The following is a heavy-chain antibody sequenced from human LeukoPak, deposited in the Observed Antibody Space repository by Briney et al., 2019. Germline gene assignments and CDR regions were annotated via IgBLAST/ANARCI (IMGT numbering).Heavy chain of an antibody. V-gene: IGHV1-69*01. CDR1: GGTFSTLD. CDR2: IIPLFGPA. Sequence: SVKVSCKASGGTFSTLDISWVRQAPGHGLEWMGGIIPLFGPANYAQKFQDRVTIIADESTTTAYTELSSLRSEDTAVYYCARLGSGYDPGDFWGQGTLVTVST. CDR3: ARLGSGYDPGDF. D-gene: IGHD5-12*01. J-gene: IGHJ4*02.